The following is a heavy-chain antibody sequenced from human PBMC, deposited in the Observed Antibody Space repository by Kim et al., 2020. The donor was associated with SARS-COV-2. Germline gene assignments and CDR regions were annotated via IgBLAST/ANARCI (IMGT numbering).Heavy chain of an antibody. Sequence: SETLSLTCTVSGGSISSGGYYWSWIRQHPGKGLEWIGYIYYSGSTYYNPSLKSRVTISVDTSKNQFSLKLSSVTAADTAVYYCARKVAIAAWWFDPWGQGTLVTVSS. V-gene: IGHV4-31*03. CDR1: GGSISSGGYY. J-gene: IGHJ5*02. CDR3: ARKVAIAAWWFDP. CDR2: IYYSGST. D-gene: IGHD6-25*01.